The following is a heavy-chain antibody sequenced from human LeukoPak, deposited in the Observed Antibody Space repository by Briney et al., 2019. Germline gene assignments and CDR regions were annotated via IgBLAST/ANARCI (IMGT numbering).Heavy chain of an antibody. V-gene: IGHV4-34*01. J-gene: IGHJ4*02. D-gene: IGHD6-19*01. CDR1: GGSSSGYY. CDR2: INHSGST. CDR3: ARETVAGTYYFDY. Sequence: SETLSLTCAVYGGSSSGYYWSWIRQPPGKGLEWIGEINHSGSTNYNPSLKGRVTISVDTSKNQFSLKLSSVTAADTAVYYCARETVAGTYYFDYWGQGTLVTVSS.